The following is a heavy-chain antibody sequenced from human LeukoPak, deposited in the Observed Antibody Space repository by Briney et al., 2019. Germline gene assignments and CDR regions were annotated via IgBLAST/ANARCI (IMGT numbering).Heavy chain of an antibody. D-gene: IGHD3-22*01. CDR3: ARAMDYYDSSGSNGGIFDY. J-gene: IGHJ4*02. Sequence: GGSLRLSCAASGFTFSDYYMSWIRQAPGKGLEWVSYISSSGGTIYYADSVKGRFTISRDNAKNSLYLQMNSLRAEDTAVYYCARAMDYYDSSGSNGGIFDYWGQGTLVTVS. CDR1: GFTFSDYY. CDR2: ISSSGGTI. V-gene: IGHV3-11*04.